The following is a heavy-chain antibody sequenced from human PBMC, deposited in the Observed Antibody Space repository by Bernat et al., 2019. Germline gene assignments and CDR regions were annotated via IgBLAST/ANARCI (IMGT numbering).Heavy chain of an antibody. CDR3: AREGYCYYRGDY. D-gene: IGHD3-22*01. CDR1: GFTFSSYA. CDR2: ISYDGSNK. Sequence: QVQLVESGGGVVQPGRSLRLSCAASGFTFSSYAMHWVRQAPGKGLEWVAVISYDGSNKYYADSVKGRFTISRDNSKNTLYLQMNSLRAEDTAVYYCAREGYCYYRGDYWGQGTLVTVSS. V-gene: IGHV3-30*01. J-gene: IGHJ4*02.